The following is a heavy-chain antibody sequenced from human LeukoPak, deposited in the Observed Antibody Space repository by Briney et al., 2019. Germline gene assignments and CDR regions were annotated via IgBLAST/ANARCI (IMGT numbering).Heavy chain of an antibody. CDR3: ARCYYYDSSGYRD. Sequence: SETLSLTCTVYGGSFSGYYWSWIRQPPGKGLEWIGEINHSGTTNYNPSLKSRVTISVDTSKNQFSLKLSSVTAADTAVYYCARCYYYDSSGYRDWGQGTLVTVSS. D-gene: IGHD3-22*01. CDR1: GGSFSGYY. J-gene: IGHJ4*02. V-gene: IGHV4-34*01. CDR2: INHSGTT.